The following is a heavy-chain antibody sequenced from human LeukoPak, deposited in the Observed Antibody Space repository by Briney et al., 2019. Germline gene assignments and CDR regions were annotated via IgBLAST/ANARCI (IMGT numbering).Heavy chain of an antibody. J-gene: IGHJ3*02. CDR3: AGDTGLYAFDI. Sequence: SETLSLTCTVSGGSISSHYWSWIRQPPGKGLEWIGYIYYSGSTNYNPSLKSRVTISVDTSKNQFSLKLSSVTAADTAVYYCAGDTGLYAFDIWGHGTMVTVSS. D-gene: IGHD3-22*01. V-gene: IGHV4-59*11. CDR2: IYYSGST. CDR1: GGSISSHY.